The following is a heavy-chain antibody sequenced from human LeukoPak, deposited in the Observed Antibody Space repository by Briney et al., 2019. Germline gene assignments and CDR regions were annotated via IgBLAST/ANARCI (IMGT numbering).Heavy chain of an antibody. Sequence: HPGGSLRFSCAASGFIFSSHGMNWVPQAQGKGLKWVSGISPSCDITYYGYSVKARFTTSSDNSKEAVYLQMDSLRFEDAAVCCCAKDYIRGYSYVSNYFDYWGQGTLVTVSS. V-gene: IGHV3-23*01. D-gene: IGHD5-18*01. J-gene: IGHJ4*02. CDR3: AKDYIRGYSYVSNYFDY. CDR1: GFIFSSHG. CDR2: ISPSCDIT.